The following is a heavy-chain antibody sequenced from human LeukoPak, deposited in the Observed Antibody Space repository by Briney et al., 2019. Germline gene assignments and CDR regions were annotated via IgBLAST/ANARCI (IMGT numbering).Heavy chain of an antibody. J-gene: IGHJ4*02. Sequence: GGSLRLSCAASGFTFSSYWMHWVCQVPGKGLVWVSRINSDGTSTTYADSVKGRFTISRDNAKNTLYLQMNSLRAEDTAVYYCARRYCSGGYCYFDYWGQGTLVTVSS. CDR2: INSDGTST. CDR1: GFTFSSYW. D-gene: IGHD2-15*01. V-gene: IGHV3-74*03. CDR3: ARRYCSGGYCYFDY.